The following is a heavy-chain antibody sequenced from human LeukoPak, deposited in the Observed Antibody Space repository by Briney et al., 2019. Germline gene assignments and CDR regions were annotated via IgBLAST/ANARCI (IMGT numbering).Heavy chain of an antibody. V-gene: IGHV3-23*01. CDR1: GFTFSSYA. D-gene: IGHD3-9*01. CDR2: ISGSGGST. Sequence: AGGSLRLSCAASGFTFSSYAMSWVRQAPGKGLEWVSAISGSGGSTFYADSVKGRFTISRDNSKNTLYLQMNSLRAEDTVVYYCAKPILTAFGYFDYWGQGTLVTVSS. J-gene: IGHJ4*02. CDR3: AKPILTAFGYFDY.